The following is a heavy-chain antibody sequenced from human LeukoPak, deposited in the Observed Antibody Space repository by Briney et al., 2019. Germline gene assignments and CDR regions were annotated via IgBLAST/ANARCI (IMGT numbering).Heavy chain of an antibody. Sequence: ASVKVSCKASGYTFTSYGISWVRQAPGQGLEWMGWISAYAQKFQGRVTMTTDTSTSTAYMELRSLRSDDTAVYYCARRFNYYDSSGYYEGFYFDYWGQGTLVAVSS. V-gene: IGHV1-18*01. CDR3: ARRFNYYDSSGYYEGFYFDY. CDR1: GYTFTSYG. CDR2: ISAY. D-gene: IGHD3-22*01. J-gene: IGHJ4*02.